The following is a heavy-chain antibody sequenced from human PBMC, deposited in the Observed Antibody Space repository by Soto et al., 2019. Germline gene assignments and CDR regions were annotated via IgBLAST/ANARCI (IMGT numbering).Heavy chain of an antibody. CDR2: IYWSGST. D-gene: IGHD4-17*01. CDR3: ARAYGEFGGWFDP. V-gene: IGHV4-59*01. J-gene: IGHJ5*02. Sequence: PSETLSLTCTVSGGPISSYYWSWIRQPPGKGLEWIGYIYWSGSTNYNPSLKSRVSMSIHTSREQFSLRLNSVTAADTAFYYCARAYGEFGGWFDPWGRGTLVTVSS. CDR1: GGPISSYY.